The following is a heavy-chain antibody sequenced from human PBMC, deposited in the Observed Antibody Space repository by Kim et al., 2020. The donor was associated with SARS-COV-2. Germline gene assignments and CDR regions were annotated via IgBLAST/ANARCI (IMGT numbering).Heavy chain of an antibody. CDR2: ISGSGGST. J-gene: IGHJ4*02. Sequence: GGSLRLSCAASGFTFSSYAMSWVRQXPGKXXEXXSXISGSGGSTXYATXXKGXFTIYRDNSXNTLYLXMNSLRXEXXXXXXCAKAXSXYGLYFDYWGQGTLVT. D-gene: IGHD1-26*01. CDR1: GFTFSSYA. V-gene: IGHV3-23*01. CDR3: AKAXSXYGLYFDY.